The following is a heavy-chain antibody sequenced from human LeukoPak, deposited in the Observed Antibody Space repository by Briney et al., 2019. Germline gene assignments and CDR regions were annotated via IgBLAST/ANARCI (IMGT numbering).Heavy chain of an antibody. CDR2: IKSKTDGGTT. Sequence: PGGSLRLSCAASGFTFSNAWMSWVRQAPGKGLEWVGRIKSKTDGGTTDYTAPVKGRFTISREDSKNTLYLQMNSLKTEDTAVYYCTQSYYDILTGYYIDYWGQGTLVTVSS. D-gene: IGHD3-9*01. CDR1: GFTFSNAW. V-gene: IGHV3-15*01. CDR3: TQSYYDILTGYYIDY. J-gene: IGHJ4*02.